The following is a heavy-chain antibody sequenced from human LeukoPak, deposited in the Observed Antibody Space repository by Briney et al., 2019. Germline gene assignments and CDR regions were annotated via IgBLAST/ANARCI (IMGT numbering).Heavy chain of an antibody. J-gene: IGHJ6*02. V-gene: IGHV3-53*01. Sequence: GGSLRLSCAASGFTVSSNYMSWVRQAPGKGLEWVSVIYSGGYTYYADSVEGRFTISRDNSKNTLYLQMNSLRAEDTAVYYCARGSGHDRVYYYGLDVWGQGTTVTVSS. D-gene: IGHD5-12*01. CDR3: ARGSGHDRVYYYGLDV. CDR1: GFTVSSNY. CDR2: IYSGGYT.